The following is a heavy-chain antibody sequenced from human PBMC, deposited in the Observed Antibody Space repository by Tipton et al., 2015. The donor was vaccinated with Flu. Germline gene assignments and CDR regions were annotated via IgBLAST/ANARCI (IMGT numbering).Heavy chain of an antibody. CDR3: ARDRAPNSSGYYDAFDL. Sequence: TLSLTCAVNDGSFLNYVWTWIRQSPGKGLEWIGGIYYNGRVDYNPSLQSRVSITLDTSKNRFSLKVTSVTAADTAVYFCARDRAPNSSGYYDAFDLWGQGTRVTVSS. CDR1: DGSFLNYV. V-gene: IGHV4-59*12. CDR2: IYYNGRV. J-gene: IGHJ3*01. D-gene: IGHD6-25*01.